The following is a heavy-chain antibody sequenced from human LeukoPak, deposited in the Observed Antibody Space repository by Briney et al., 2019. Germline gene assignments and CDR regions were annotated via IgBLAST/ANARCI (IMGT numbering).Heavy chain of an antibody. CDR1: GFTFSSYA. CDR2: ISGSGGST. CDR3: ANLAVDYDSSGNIRG. V-gene: IGHV3-23*01. D-gene: IGHD3-22*01. J-gene: IGHJ4*02. Sequence: GGSLRLSCAASGFTFSSYAMSWVRQAPGKGLEWVSAISGSGGSTYYADSVKGRFTISRGNSKNTLYLQMNSLRAEDTAVYYCANLAVDYDSSGNIRGWGQGTLVTVSS.